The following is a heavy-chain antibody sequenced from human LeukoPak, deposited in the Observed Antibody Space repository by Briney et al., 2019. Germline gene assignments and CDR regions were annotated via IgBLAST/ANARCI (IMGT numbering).Heavy chain of an antibody. CDR3: AKATMDFWSGYYPYYFDY. J-gene: IGHJ4*02. D-gene: IGHD3-3*01. Sequence: PSETLSLTCTVSGGSISSYYWSWIRQPPGKGLEWIGYIYYSGSTNYNPSLKSRVTISVDTSKNQFSLKLSSATAADTAVYYCAKATMDFWSGYYPYYFDYWGQGTLVTVSS. CDR2: IYYSGST. CDR1: GGSISSYY. V-gene: IGHV4-59*01.